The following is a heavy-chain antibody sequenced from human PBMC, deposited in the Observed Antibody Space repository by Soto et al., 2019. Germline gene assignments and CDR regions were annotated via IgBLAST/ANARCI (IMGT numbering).Heavy chain of an antibody. CDR3: ARGLYYYDSSGYYHQVQDWFDP. V-gene: IGHV4-30-4*01. CDR1: VVSISSGDYY. D-gene: IGHD3-22*01. J-gene: IGHJ5*02. Sequence: SETLSLTCTFSVVSISSGDYYWSWMRQPPGKGLEWIGYIYYSGSTYYNPSLKSRVTISVDTSKNQFSLKLSSVTAAETAVYYCARGLYYYDSSGYYHQVQDWFDPWGQGTLVTVSS. CDR2: IYYSGST.